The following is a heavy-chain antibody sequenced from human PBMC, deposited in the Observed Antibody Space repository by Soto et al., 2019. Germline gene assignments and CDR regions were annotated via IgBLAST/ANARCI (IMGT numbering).Heavy chain of an antibody. CDR1: GASISSSGYY. CDR2: IYYSGST. J-gene: IGHJ6*02. D-gene: IGHD6-19*01. CDR3: ARHKPNSSGWYYYGMDV. Sequence: SETLSLTCTFSGASISSSGYYLGWIRQPPGKGLEWIGSIYYSGSTYYNPSLKSRVTISVDTSKNQFSLKLSSVTAADTAVYYCARHKPNSSGWYYYGMDVWGQGTTVTVSS. V-gene: IGHV4-39*01.